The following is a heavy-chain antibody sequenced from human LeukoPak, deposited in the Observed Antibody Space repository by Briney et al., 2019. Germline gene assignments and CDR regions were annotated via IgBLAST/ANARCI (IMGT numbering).Heavy chain of an antibody. CDR2: ISAYNGNT. J-gene: IGHJ4*02. CDR3: ARGGYYYDSSGYSRAGPFEY. CDR1: GYTFTSYG. V-gene: IGHV1-18*01. D-gene: IGHD3-22*01. Sequence: EASVKVSCKASGYTFTSYGISWVRQAPGQGLEWMGWISAYNGNTNYAQKLQGRVTMTTDTSTSTAYMELRSLRSDDTAVYYCARGGYYYDSSGYSRAGPFEYWGQGTLVTVSS.